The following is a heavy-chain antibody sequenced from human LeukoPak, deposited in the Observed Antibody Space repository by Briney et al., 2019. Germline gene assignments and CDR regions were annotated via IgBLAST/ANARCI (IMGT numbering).Heavy chain of an antibody. J-gene: IGHJ4*02. CDR1: GFTFSSYS. D-gene: IGHD6-19*01. CDR3: ARANGWYLRNYFDY. Sequence: PGGSLRLSCAASGFTFSSYSMNWVRQAPGKGLEWVSSISSSGSTIYYEDSVQGRFTISRDNAKKSLYLQMDSLRAEDTAVYYCARANGWYLRNYFDYWGQGILVTVSS. V-gene: IGHV3-48*01. CDR2: ISSSGSTI.